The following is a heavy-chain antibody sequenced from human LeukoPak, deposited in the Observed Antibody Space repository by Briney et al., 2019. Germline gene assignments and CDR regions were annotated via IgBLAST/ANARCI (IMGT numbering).Heavy chain of an antibody. V-gene: IGHV5-51*01. CDR1: GYSFTNYW. D-gene: IGHD5/OR15-5a*01. CDR3: AKTIVSLGSGARYFDP. Sequence: HGESLKISCKASGYSFTNYWIAWVRQKPGKGLEWMGIMHPGESEINYSPSFEGQVTISADTSISTAYLEWYSLKASDSAIYYCAKTIVSLGSGARYFDPWGQGTMITVSS. J-gene: IGHJ5*02. CDR2: MHPGESEI.